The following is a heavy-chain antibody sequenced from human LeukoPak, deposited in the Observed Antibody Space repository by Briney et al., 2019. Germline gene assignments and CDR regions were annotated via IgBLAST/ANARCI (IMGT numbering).Heavy chain of an antibody. V-gene: IGHV1-8*01. Sequence: GASVKVSCKASGYTFSSYDINWVRQATGQGLEWMGWMNPNSGDTGYAQKFQGRVTMTRNTSIRTAYMELSSLRSEDTAVYYCARDTISSGYPRGAFDIWGQGTMVTVSS. CDR2: MNPNSGDT. J-gene: IGHJ3*02. D-gene: IGHD3-22*01. CDR1: GYTFSSYD. CDR3: ARDTISSGYPRGAFDI.